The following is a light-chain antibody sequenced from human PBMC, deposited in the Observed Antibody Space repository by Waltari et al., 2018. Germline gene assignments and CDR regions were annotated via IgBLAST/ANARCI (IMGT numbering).Light chain of an antibody. J-gene: IGLJ2*01. Sequence: QSALTQPASVSGSPGQSITISCTGTIYDVGGYTYVSWYQQHPGKAPQLLIYDVATRPSGVSDRFATSKAGNTASLAISGVQAEDEADYYCCSHRSGNTLGVFGGGTKLTVL. V-gene: IGLV2-14*03. CDR3: CSHRSGNTLGV. CDR2: DVA. CDR1: IYDVGGYTY.